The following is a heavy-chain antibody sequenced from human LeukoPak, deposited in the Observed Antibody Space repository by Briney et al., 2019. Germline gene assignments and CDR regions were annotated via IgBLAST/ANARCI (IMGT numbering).Heavy chain of an antibody. J-gene: IGHJ2*01. D-gene: IGHD5-18*01. V-gene: IGHV3-7*01. CDR3: AREGYSYGSYWYFDL. CDR1: GFPFSNYW. Sequence: GGSLRLSCVASGFPFSNYWMTWVRQTPGKGLEWVANIKQDGSETHYVDSVKGRFTISRDNAKNSLYLQMNSLRAEDTAVYYCAREGYSYGSYWYFDLWGRGTLVTVSS. CDR2: IKQDGSET.